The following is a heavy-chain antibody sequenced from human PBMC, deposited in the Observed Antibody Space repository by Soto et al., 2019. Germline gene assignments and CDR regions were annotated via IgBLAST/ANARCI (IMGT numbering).Heavy chain of an antibody. D-gene: IGHD1-1*01. CDR3: ARGNAYNSFDY. CDR2: IDLSSTYI. J-gene: IGHJ4*02. CDR1: GFTFSDYS. V-gene: IGHV3-21*01. Sequence: GGSLRLSYATSGFTFSDYSMKWVRQAPGKGLEWVSSIDLSSTYIYYADSVKGRFIISRDYAKNSLSLQVTSLRAEDTAVYYCARGNAYNSFDYWGQGT.